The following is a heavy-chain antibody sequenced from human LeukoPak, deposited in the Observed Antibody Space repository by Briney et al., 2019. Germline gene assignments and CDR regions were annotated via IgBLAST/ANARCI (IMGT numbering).Heavy chain of an antibody. CDR3: ARDVARDISCYTD. D-gene: IGHD2-2*02. CDR1: GFTFSTNS. V-gene: IGHV3-21*01. CDR2: ISSSGTYI. Sequence: PGGSLSLSCAASGFTFSTNSMNWVRQAPGKGLEWVASISSSGTYIYYPESLKGRFTVSRGNAKNSVYLQMNSLRAEDTAVYYCARDVARDISCYTDWGQGTLVTVSS. J-gene: IGHJ4*02.